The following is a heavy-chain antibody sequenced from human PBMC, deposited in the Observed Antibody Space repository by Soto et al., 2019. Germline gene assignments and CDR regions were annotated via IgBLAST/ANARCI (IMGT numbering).Heavy chain of an antibody. CDR3: ARDSGYYDFWSGDDAFDI. CDR1: GGSIGSYY. Sequence: PSETLSLTCTVCGGSIGSYYWSWIRQPPGKGLEWIGYIYYSGSTNYNPSLKSRVTISVDTSKNQFSLKLSSVTAADTAVYYCARDSGYYDFWSGDDAFDIWGQGTMVTVS. D-gene: IGHD3-3*01. J-gene: IGHJ3*02. V-gene: IGHV4-59*01. CDR2: IYYSGST.